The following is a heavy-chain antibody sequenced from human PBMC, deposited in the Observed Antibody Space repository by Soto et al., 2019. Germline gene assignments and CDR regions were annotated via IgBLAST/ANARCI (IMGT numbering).Heavy chain of an antibody. CDR1: GYTFTTYD. V-gene: IGHV1-18*04. CDR3: ARKMSGWPKFDW. J-gene: IGHJ4*02. Sequence: QVQLVQSAAELKQPGASVNVSCMTSGYTFTTYDITGVRQAPGQGLEWMGWINGYSGTTDYAQKFQGRVTMTTDTSRGIAFMELTRLNFDDTGVYFCARKMSGWPKFDWWGQGTLVTVSS. D-gene: IGHD6-19*01. CDR2: INGYSGTT.